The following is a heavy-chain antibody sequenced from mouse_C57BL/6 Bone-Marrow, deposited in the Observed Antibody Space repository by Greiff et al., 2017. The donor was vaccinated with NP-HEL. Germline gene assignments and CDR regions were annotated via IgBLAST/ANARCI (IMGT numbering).Heavy chain of an antibody. V-gene: IGHV3-8*01. Sequence: EVQRVESGPGLAKPSQTLSLTCSVTGYSITSDYWNWIRQFPGTKLEYMGHISYSGSTYYTPSLKSRISITRDTSKNQYYLQLNSVTTEDTATYYCARDYGIAMDYWGQGTSVTVSA. CDR3: ARDYGIAMDY. CDR1: GYSITSDY. J-gene: IGHJ4*01. CDR2: ISYSGST. D-gene: IGHD1-1*01.